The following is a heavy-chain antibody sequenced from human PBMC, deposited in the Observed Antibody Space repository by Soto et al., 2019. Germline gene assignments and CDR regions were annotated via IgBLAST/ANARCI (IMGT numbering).Heavy chain of an antibody. J-gene: IGHJ4*02. Sequence: QLGGSLRLSCAASGFTFSSYGMHWVRQAPGKGLEWVAVIWYDGSNKYYADSVKGRFTISRDNSKNTLYLQMKSLRAEETAVYYCARDPRNLWAFDYWGQGTLVTVSS. CDR1: GFTFSSYG. V-gene: IGHV3-33*01. D-gene: IGHD3-10*01. CDR2: IWYDGSNK. CDR3: ARDPRNLWAFDY.